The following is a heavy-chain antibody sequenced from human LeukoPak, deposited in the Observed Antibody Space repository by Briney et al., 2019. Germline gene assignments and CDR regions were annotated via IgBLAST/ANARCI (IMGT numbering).Heavy chain of an antibody. Sequence: GGSLRLSCAASGFTFSNYNMNWVRQAPGKGLEWVSAISGSGGSTYYADSGKGRSTISRDKSTNTLYLQMNSRRAEDTAVYYCAKARGEQLGPLDYWGQGTLVTVSS. CDR2: ISGSGGST. CDR1: GFTFSNYN. V-gene: IGHV3-23*01. CDR3: AKARGEQLGPLDY. D-gene: IGHD6-6*01. J-gene: IGHJ4*02.